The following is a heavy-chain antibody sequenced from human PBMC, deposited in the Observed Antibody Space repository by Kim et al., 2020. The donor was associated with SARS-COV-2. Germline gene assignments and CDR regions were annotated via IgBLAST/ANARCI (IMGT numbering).Heavy chain of an antibody. CDR2: ISAYNGNT. CDR3: ARLYYYDSSGYYVYYYGMDV. V-gene: IGHV1-18*01. CDR1: GYTFTSYG. J-gene: IGHJ6*02. Sequence: ASVKVSCKASGYTFTSYGISWVRQAPGQGLEWMGWISAYNGNTNYAQKLQGRVTMTTDTSTSTAYMELRSLRSDDTAVYYCARLYYYDSSGYYVYYYGMDVWGQGTTVTVSS. D-gene: IGHD3-22*01.